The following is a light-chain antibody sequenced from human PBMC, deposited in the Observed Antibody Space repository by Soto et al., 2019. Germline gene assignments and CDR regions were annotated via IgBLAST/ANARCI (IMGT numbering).Light chain of an antibody. CDR3: AAWDDTVNGLV. CDR1: SANIGSNY. J-gene: IGLJ2*01. CDR2: RAD. Sequence: QSVLTQSPSASGTPGQRVTISCSGSSANIGSNYVYWYQQFPGTAPRLLIYRADQRLSGVPDRFSGSKSGTSASLAISGLRSEDEAAYYCAAWDDTVNGLVFGGGTKLTVL. V-gene: IGLV1-47*01.